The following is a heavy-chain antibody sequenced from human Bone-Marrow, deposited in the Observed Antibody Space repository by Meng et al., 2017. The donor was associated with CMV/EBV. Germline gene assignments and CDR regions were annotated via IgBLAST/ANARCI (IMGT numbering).Heavy chain of an antibody. J-gene: IGHJ3*02. D-gene: IGHD1-1*01. CDR2: IGGSGSTI. CDR3: ARESTTGTTFAI. Sequence: GGSLRLSCAASGFTFSNYEMNWVRQAPGKGLEWVSYIGGSGSTIYYAESVKGRFTISRDNAKNSLYLQMNSLRAEDTAVYYCARESTTGTTFAIWGPGTRVNVAS. V-gene: IGHV3-48*03. CDR1: GFTFSNYE.